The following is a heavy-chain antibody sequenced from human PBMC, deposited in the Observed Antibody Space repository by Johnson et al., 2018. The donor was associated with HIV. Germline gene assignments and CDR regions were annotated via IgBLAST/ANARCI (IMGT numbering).Heavy chain of an antibody. CDR2: ISSSGSTI. D-gene: IGHD1-14*01. Sequence: QVQLVESGGGLIQPGGSLRLSCAVSGFTVSSNYMSWVRQAPGKGLEWISYISSSGSTIYYADSVKGRFTISRDNAKNSLYLQMNSLRAEDTAVYYCATRDPTHRPGVFDIWGQGTMVTISS. CDR3: ATRDPTHRPGVFDI. CDR1: GFTVSSNY. V-gene: IGHV3-11*04. J-gene: IGHJ3*02.